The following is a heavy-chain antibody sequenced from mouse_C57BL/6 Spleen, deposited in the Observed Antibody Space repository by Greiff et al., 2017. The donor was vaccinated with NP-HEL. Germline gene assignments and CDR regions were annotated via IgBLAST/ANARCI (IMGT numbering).Heavy chain of an antibody. CDR2: ISGGGGNT. CDR3: ARQGTGYGYFDV. D-gene: IGHD2-14*01. J-gene: IGHJ1*03. CDR1: GFTFSSYT. V-gene: IGHV5-9*01. Sequence: EVMLVESGGGLVKPGGSLKLSCAASGFTFSSYTMSWVRQTPEKRLEWVATISGGGGNTYYPDSVKGRFTISRDNAKNTLYLQMSSLRSEDTALYYCARQGTGYGYFDVWGTGTTVTVSS.